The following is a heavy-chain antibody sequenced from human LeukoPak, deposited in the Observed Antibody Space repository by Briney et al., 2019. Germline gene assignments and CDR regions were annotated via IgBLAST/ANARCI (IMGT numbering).Heavy chain of an antibody. CDR3: AKYNAGLGQWNGFDY. D-gene: IGHD1-1*01. Sequence: GGSLTLSCAASGFTCSYYNRNWVRQAPGKGLEWVSSISSSSSHIYYADSVKGRFTISRDNSKNTLYLQMNSLRAEDTAVYYCAKYNAGLGQWNGFDYWGQRTLVTVSS. CDR2: ISSSSSHI. J-gene: IGHJ4*02. V-gene: IGHV3-21*04. CDR1: GFTCSYYN.